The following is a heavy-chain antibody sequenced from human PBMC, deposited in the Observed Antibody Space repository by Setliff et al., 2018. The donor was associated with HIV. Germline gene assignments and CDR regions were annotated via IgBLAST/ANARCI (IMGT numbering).Heavy chain of an antibody. D-gene: IGHD3-22*01. CDR2: IIPIFDTA. CDR3: ARAAYYDSRDFSDYYYMDV. CDR1: GGTFNSYG. J-gene: IGHJ6*03. Sequence: SVKVSCKASGGTFNSYGITWVRQAPGQGLEWMGGIIPIFDTANYAPKFQGRVTITADESTSTAFMELSSLRSEDTAVYYRARAAYYDSRDFSDYYYMDVWGTG. V-gene: IGHV1-69*13.